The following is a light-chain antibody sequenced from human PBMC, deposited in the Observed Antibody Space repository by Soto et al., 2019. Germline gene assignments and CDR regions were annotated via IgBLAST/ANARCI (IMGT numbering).Light chain of an antibody. J-gene: IGKJ1*01. Sequence: LVLTQSPATLSLSPGERAALSCRASQSVSTSLAWYQHKPCQAPRLIIYDASMRAPGIPARFSGRGSATDFTLTISSVEPEEFAVYYCQVRDVWPLFCQGTKV. CDR1: QSVSTS. V-gene: IGKV3-11*01. CDR3: QVRDVWPL. CDR2: DAS.